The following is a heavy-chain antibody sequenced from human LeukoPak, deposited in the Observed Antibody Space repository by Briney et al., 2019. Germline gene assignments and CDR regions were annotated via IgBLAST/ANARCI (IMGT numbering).Heavy chain of an antibody. CDR1: GGTFSSYA. D-gene: IGHD2-21*02. CDR3: ARDSHYCGGDCYSDY. V-gene: IGHV1-69*13. J-gene: IGHJ4*02. CDR2: IIPIFGTA. Sequence: GASVKVSCKASGGTFSSYAISWVRQAPGQGLEWMGGIIPIFGTANYAQKFQGRVTITADESTSTAYMELSSLRSEDTAVYYCARDSHYCGGDCYSDYWGQGTLVTVSS.